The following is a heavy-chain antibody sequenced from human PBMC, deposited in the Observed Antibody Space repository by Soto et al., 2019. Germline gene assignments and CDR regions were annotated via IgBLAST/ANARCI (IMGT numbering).Heavy chain of an antibody. CDR1: GFTFSNYW. V-gene: IGHV3-7*05. CDR3: ARLTAAGGVDQFDY. Sequence: GGSLRLSCAASGFTFSNYWMTWVRQAPGKGLEWVANIKEDGTEQYQLDSVKGRFTFSRDNAKRTLYLQMNSLRVEDTDVYYCARLTAAGGVDQFDYWGQGTLVTVSS. J-gene: IGHJ4*02. CDR2: IKEDGTEQ. D-gene: IGHD6-13*01.